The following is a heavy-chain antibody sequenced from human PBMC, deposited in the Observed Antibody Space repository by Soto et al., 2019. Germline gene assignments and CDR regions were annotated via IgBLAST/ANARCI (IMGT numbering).Heavy chain of an antibody. D-gene: IGHD5-12*01. CDR2: INHSGST. CDR1: GGSFSGYY. V-gene: IGHV4-34*01. Sequence: PSETLSLTCAVYGGSFSGYYWSWIRQPPGKGLERIGEINHSGSTNYNPSLKSRVTISVDTSKNQFSLKLSSVTAADTAVYYCARGGRRWLQLPAGYYYGMDVWGQGTTVTSP. CDR3: ARGGRRWLQLPAGYYYGMDV. J-gene: IGHJ6*02.